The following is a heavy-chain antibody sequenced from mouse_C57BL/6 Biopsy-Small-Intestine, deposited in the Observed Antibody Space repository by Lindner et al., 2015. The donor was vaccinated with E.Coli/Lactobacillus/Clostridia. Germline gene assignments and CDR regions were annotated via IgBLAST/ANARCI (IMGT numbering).Heavy chain of an antibody. Sequence: SVKVSCKASGYTFTTYDINWVRQASGHGPEWMGWMNPNSGDTGYAQKFQGRVTMTRDTSISTSYMELSNLRSDDTAVYYCARGNMGSASKIDYWGQGTLVTVSS. CDR1: GYTFTTYD. CDR2: MNPNSGDT. CDR3: ARGNMGSASKIDY. J-gene: IGHJ4*01. V-gene: IGHV1S55*01. D-gene: IGHD6-1*01.